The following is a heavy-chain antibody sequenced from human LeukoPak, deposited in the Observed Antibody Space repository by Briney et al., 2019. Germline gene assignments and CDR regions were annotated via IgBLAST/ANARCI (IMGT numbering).Heavy chain of an antibody. CDR3: ATDPKGRVAAFDI. CDR1: GYTLTELS. V-gene: IGHV1-24*01. CDR2: FDPEDGET. J-gene: IGHJ3*02. Sequence: ASVKVSCKVSGYTLTELSMHWVRQAPGKGLEWMGGFDPEDGETIYAQKFQGRVTMTEDTSTDTAYMELSSLRTEDTAVYYCATDPKGRVAAFDIWGQGTMVTVSS. D-gene: IGHD5/OR15-5a*01.